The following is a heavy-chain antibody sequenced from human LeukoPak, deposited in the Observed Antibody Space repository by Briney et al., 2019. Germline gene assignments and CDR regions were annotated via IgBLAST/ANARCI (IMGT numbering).Heavy chain of an antibody. J-gene: IGHJ6*03. Sequence: ASVKVSCKASGYTFTSYGINWVRQAPGQGLEWMGWISGSTGNRKYEQKIQGRVTLTTDTSTRTAYMELRSLRSDDTAVYYCARGTVGGNDYYYMDVWGKGTRVTVSS. D-gene: IGHD4-11*01. CDR2: ISGSTGNR. V-gene: IGHV1-18*01. CDR3: ARGTVGGNDYYYMDV. CDR1: GYTFTSYG.